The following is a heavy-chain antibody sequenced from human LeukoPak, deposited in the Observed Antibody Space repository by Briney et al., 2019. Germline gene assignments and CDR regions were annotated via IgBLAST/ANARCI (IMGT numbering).Heavy chain of an antibody. D-gene: IGHD6-13*01. CDR3: VMTVAAAIHYYYMDV. Sequence: SETLSLTCTVSGGSITSTSSYWGWVRQPPGKGLEWIGNFYYSGDTYSNPSLKSRISMSEDTSKSQFSLRLSSVTAADTAVYYCVMTVAAAIHYYYMDVWGKGTTVTVSS. V-gene: IGHV4-39*01. CDR2: FYYSGDT. CDR1: GGSITSTSSY. J-gene: IGHJ6*03.